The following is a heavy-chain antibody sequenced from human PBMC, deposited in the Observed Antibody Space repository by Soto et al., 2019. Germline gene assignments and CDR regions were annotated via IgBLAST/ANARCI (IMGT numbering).Heavy chain of an antibody. V-gene: IGHV1-2*02. J-gene: IGHJ4*02. CDR1: GYTFTSYY. Sequence: QVQLVQSGAEVKKPGASVKVSCKASGYTFTSYYMHWVRQAPGQGLEWMGWINPNSGGTNYAQKFQGRVTMTRDTSISTAYMELSRLRSDDTAVYYCARGLTYYYDSSGYYCPLNYWGQGTLVTVSS. D-gene: IGHD3-22*01. CDR2: INPNSGGT. CDR3: ARGLTYYYDSSGYYCPLNY.